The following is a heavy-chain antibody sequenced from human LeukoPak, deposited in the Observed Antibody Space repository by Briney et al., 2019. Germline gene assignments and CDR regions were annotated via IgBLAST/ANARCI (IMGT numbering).Heavy chain of an antibody. CDR1: GYTFTSYG. Sequence: EASVKVSCKASGYTFTSYGISWVRQAPGQGLEWMGWISAYNGNTNYAQKFQGRVTMTRDTSISTAYMELSRLRSDDTAVYYCARIGLNERDYWGQGTLVTVSS. CDR3: ARIGLNERDY. CDR2: ISAYNGNT. V-gene: IGHV1-18*01. J-gene: IGHJ4*02.